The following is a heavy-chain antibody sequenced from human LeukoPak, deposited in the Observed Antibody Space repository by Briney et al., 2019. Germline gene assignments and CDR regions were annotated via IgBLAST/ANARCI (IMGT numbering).Heavy chain of an antibody. J-gene: IGHJ4*02. CDR1: GYTFTSYD. CDR2: MNPNSGNT. D-gene: IGHD3-22*01. Sequence: ASVKVSCKASGYTFTSYDINWVRQASGQGLEWMGWMNPNSGNTGYAQNFQGRVTITRNTSISAAYMELSSLRSEDTAVYYCARERRYYDRSGYYYFDYWGREPWSPSPQ. V-gene: IGHV1-8*03. CDR3: ARERRYYDRSGYYYFDY.